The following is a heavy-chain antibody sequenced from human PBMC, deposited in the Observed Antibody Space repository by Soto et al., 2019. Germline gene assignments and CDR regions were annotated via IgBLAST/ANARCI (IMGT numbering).Heavy chain of an antibody. CDR3: ARAIRDQLLSDN. CDR1: GYTFSNYD. Sequence: GASVKVSCKASGYTFSNYDISWVRQATGQGLEWMGWMNPNSGNRGYAQKIQGRVTMTRDTSITTAYLELSSLISEDTAIYYCARAIRDQLLSDNWGQGTPVTVSS. J-gene: IGHJ4*02. V-gene: IGHV1-8*01. D-gene: IGHD2-2*01. CDR2: MNPNSGNR.